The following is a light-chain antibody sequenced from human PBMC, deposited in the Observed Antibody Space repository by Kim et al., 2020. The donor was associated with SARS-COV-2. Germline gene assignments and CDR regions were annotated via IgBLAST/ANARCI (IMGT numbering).Light chain of an antibody. CDR2: SVS. J-gene: IGKJ4*01. V-gene: IGKV1-16*01. Sequence: ASVGDRVIITCRASQGITNYLAWFQQKPGKAPKSLIHSVSSLEGGVPSRFSGSGFGTDFTLTIDSLQPEDFANYFCQQYYRYPLTFGGGTKVDIK. CDR3: QQYYRYPLT. CDR1: QGITNY.